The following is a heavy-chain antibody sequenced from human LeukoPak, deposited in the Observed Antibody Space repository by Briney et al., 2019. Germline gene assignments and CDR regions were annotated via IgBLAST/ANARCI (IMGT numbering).Heavy chain of an antibody. D-gene: IGHD2-21*01. V-gene: IGHV3-23*01. CDR3: AKDFRIGYSAHFDY. Sequence: GGSLRLSCVGSGFTFRSHAMSWVRQAPEKGLEFVSGIYENGGTTYYADSVKGRFSISRDNSKNTLYLQMDSLRGEDTAIYYCAKDFRIGYSAHFDYWGQGAQVTVSS. CDR1: GFTFRSHA. J-gene: IGHJ4*02. CDR2: IYENGGTT.